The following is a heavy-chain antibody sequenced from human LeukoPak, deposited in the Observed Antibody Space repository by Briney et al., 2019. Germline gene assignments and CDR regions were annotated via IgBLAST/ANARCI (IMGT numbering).Heavy chain of an antibody. V-gene: IGHV3-66*01. CDR1: GVTVSSNY. J-gene: IGHJ4*02. Sequence: GGSLRLSCVASGVTVSSNYMSWVRQAPGKGLEWVSVIYANSYTYYADSVKGRFTISRDNSKDTLYLQMNSLRAEDTAVYYCAREMRRRGGYIDSGELDYWGQGALVTVSS. D-gene: IGHD3-10*01. CDR2: IYANSYT. CDR3: AREMRRRGGYIDSGELDY.